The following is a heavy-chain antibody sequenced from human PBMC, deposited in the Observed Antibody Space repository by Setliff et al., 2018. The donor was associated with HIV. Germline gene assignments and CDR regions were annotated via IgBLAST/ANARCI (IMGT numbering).Heavy chain of an antibody. Sequence: PGGSLRLSCAASGFTFSSYWMSWVRQAPGKGLEWVANIKHDGSEKYYVDSMKGRFTISRDNAKNSLYLQMNSLRAEDTAVYYCARGTSGYLIRAENFQHWGQGTLVTVSS. D-gene: IGHD3-22*01. J-gene: IGHJ1*01. CDR3: ARGTSGYLIRAENFQH. CDR1: GFTFSSYW. CDR2: IKHDGSEK. V-gene: IGHV3-7*01.